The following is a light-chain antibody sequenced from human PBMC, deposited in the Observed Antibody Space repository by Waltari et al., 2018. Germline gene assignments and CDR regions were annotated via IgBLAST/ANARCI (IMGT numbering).Light chain of an antibody. Sequence: DIQMTQSPSSLSASVGDRVTITCRASQTISTYLNWYQQKPGKAPKLLIYAASTLQSGVPSTFSGSGSGTDFTLTISSLRPEDFVTYYCQQSYSTPRTFGQGTKVEIK. CDR1: QTISTY. J-gene: IGKJ1*01. CDR2: AAS. V-gene: IGKV1-39*01. CDR3: QQSYSTPRT.